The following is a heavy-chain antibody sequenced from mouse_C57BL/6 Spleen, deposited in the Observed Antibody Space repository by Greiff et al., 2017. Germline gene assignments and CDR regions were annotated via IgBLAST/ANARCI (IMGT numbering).Heavy chain of an antibody. Sequence: DVKLVESGGGLVKPGGSLKLSCAASGFTFSSYAMSWVRQTPEKRLEWVATISDGGSYTYYPDNVKGRFTISRDNAKNNLYLQMSHLKSEDTAMYYCARDLYYYGSSLYYFDYWGQGTTLTVSS. D-gene: IGHD1-1*01. CDR2: ISDGGSYT. CDR3: ARDLYYYGSSLYYFDY. CDR1: GFTFSSYA. V-gene: IGHV5-4*01. J-gene: IGHJ2*01.